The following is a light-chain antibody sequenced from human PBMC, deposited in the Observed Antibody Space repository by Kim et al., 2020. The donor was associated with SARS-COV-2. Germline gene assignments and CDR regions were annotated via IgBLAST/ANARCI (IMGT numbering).Light chain of an antibody. CDR2: GAS. CDR1: QGINNY. V-gene: IGKV1-33*01. CDR3: QQYENLPRT. J-gene: IGKJ2*01. Sequence: DIQMTQSPSSLSASVGDRVTITCQASQGINNYLNWYQQKPGKAPNLLIYGASTLQPGVPSRFSGSRSGTHFTFTITSLQPEDFATYYCQQYENLPRTFGQGTKLEIK.